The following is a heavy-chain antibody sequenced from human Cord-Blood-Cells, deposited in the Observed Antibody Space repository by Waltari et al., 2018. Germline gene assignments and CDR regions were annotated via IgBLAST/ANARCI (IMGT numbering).Heavy chain of an antibody. CDR3: ARDSGGYCSSTSCPYWYFDL. Sequence: QVQLVQSGAEVKKPGASVKVSCKASGYTFTSYYMHWVRQAPGQGLEWMGIINPSGGSTSYAQKFQGKVTMTRDTSTSTGYMELSSVGSEDTAVYYCARDSGGYCSSTSCPYWYFDLWGRGTLVTVSS. D-gene: IGHD2-2*01. V-gene: IGHV1-46*03. CDR1: GYTFTSYY. J-gene: IGHJ2*01. CDR2: INPSGGST.